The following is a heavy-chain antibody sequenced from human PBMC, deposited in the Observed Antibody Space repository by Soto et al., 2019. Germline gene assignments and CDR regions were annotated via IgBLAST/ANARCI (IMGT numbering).Heavy chain of an antibody. Sequence: QVHLVQSGAEVKKPGASVKVSCKASGYTFTGYYIHWVRQAPGQGLEWMGWINPNSGDTNYVEKFQGWVTMTRDTSISTAYMELSRLRSDDTAVYYCARDLGGSGSYYNEGMDVWGQGTTVTVSS. CDR2: INPNSGDT. CDR3: ARDLGGSGSYYNEGMDV. D-gene: IGHD3-10*01. CDR1: GYTFTGYY. V-gene: IGHV1-2*04. J-gene: IGHJ6*02.